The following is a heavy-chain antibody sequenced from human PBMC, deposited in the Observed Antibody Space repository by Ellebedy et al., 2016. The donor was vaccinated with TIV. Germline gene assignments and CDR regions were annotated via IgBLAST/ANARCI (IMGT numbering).Heavy chain of an antibody. D-gene: IGHD4-17*01. V-gene: IGHV3-30*18. CDR3: ANDPHYDDWKGY. CDR2: ISYDGSNK. J-gene: IGHJ4*02. CDR1: GFTFSSYG. Sequence: GGSLRLXXAASGFTFSSYGMHWVRQAPGKGLEWVAVISYDGSNKYYADSVKGRFTISRDNSKNTLYLQMNSLRAEDTAVYYCANDPHYDDWKGYWGQGTLVTVSS.